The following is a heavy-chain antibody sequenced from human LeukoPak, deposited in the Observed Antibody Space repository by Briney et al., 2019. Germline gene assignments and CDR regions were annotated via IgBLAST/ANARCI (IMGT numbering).Heavy chain of an antibody. V-gene: IGHV4-59*04. CDR3: ARATGISYDSSGFSDY. CDR2: IHHRGSA. Sequence: SETLSLTCNVSGGSIRGYYWSWIRQPPGKGLEWIGIIHHRGSASYNPSLKSRVTMSVDTSKSQFSLKLSSVTAADTAVYYCARATGISYDSSGFSDYWGQGTLVTVSS. J-gene: IGHJ4*02. D-gene: IGHD3-22*01. CDR1: GGSIRGYY.